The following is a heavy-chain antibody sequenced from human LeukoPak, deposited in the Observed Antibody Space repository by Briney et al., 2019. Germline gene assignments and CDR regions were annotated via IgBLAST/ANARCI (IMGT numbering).Heavy chain of an antibody. V-gene: IGHV1-18*01. J-gene: IGHJ4*02. Sequence: VASVKVSCKASGYTFTSYGISWVRQAPGQGLEWMGWISAYNGNTNYAQKLQGRVTMTTDTSTSTAYMELRSLRSDDTAVYYCARDMVATITANEIDYWGQGTLVTVSS. CDR2: ISAYNGNT. CDR1: GYTFTSYG. CDR3: ARDMVATITANEIDY. D-gene: IGHD5-12*01.